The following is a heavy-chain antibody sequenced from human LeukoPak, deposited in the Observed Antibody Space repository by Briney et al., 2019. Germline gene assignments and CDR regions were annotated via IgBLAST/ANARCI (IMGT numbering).Heavy chain of an antibody. CDR2: IYSSCST. J-gene: IGHJ5*02. Sequence: PSETLSLTCTVSGGSISSYDWSWIRQPPGKGLEWIGDIYSSCSTNYNPSLKCRVTISVATSKTQCSVKMSFVSAADTAVYYCARIYCSGGSCYPLWFDPWGQGTLVTVPS. CDR3: ARIYCSGGSCYPLWFDP. V-gene: IGHV4-59*08. CDR1: GGSISSYD. D-gene: IGHD2-15*01.